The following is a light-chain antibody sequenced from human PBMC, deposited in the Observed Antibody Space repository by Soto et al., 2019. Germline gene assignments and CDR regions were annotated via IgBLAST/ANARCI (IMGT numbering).Light chain of an antibody. CDR3: HYYGSSPLT. CDR1: PSVSSNY. J-gene: IGKJ4*02. CDR2: SAF. Sequence: EIVLPQSPGTLSLSPGERGTLSCRASPSVSSNYLAWYQQKPGQAPRLLFYSAFSSDTGIPDRFSGSGSGTDYTLTTSSLEPEDFAAYYCHYYGSSPLTFGGGTKVEIK. V-gene: IGKV3-20*01.